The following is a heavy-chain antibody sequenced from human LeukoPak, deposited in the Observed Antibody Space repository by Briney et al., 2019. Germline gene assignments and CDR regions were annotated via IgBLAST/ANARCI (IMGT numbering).Heavy chain of an antibody. CDR2: ISTSGNT. V-gene: IGHV3-23*01. CDR1: GFTFSRYA. J-gene: IGHJ4*02. D-gene: IGHD2/OR15-2a*01. CDR3: AKDLDSTNLYEGHEDF. Sequence: GGSLRLSCEASGFTFSRYAMNWVRQVPGKGLEWVSLISTSGNTHYADSVNGRFTISRDNSKRTLYLHMDTLRVEDTAVYYCAKDLDSTNLYEGHEDFWGQGTLVTVSS.